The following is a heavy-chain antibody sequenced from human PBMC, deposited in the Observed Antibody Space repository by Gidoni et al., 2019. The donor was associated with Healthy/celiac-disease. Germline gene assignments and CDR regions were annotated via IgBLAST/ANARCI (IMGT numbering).Heavy chain of an antibody. CDR2: INHSGST. Sequence: QVQLQQWGAGLLKPSETLSLNGAVYGGSFSGYYWSWIRQPPGKGLEWIGEINHSGSTNYNPSLKSRVTISVDTSKNQFSLKLSSVTAADTAVYYCARGRKRFDPWGQGTLVTVSS. J-gene: IGHJ5*02. V-gene: IGHV4-34*01. CDR1: GGSFSGYY. CDR3: ARGRKRFDP.